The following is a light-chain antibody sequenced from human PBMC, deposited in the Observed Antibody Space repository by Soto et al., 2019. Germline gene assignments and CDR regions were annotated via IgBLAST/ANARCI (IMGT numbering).Light chain of an antibody. CDR3: SSYSTTSSPHVL. V-gene: IGLV2-14*01. CDR2: EVT. CDR1: SSDVGAYNY. J-gene: IGLJ2*01. Sequence: QSVLTQPRSVSGSPGQSVTISCTGTSSDVGAYNYVSWYQQHPGKAPKLLIYEVTYRPSGVSTRFSASKSGSTASLTISGIQAEDEADYYCSSYSTTSSPHVLFGGGTKLTVL.